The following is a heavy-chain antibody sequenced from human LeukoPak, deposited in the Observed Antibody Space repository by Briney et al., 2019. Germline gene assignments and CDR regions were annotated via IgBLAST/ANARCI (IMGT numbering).Heavy chain of an antibody. CDR2: INPNSGGT. CDR3: ARDAGYDIWYNY. Sequence: ASVKDSCKASGYTFTGYYMHWVRQAPGQGLEWMGRINPNSGGTNYAQKFQGRVTMTRDTSISTAYMELSRLRSDDTAVYYCARDAGYDIWYNYWGQGTLVTVSS. D-gene: IGHD3-9*01. CDR1: GYTFTGYY. V-gene: IGHV1-2*06. J-gene: IGHJ4*02.